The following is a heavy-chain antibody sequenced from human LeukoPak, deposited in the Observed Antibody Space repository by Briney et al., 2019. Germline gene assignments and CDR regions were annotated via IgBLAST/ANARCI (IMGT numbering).Heavy chain of an antibody. CDR1: GFTVSSDY. J-gene: IGHJ3*02. CDR3: ARGQSYYEAFDI. D-gene: IGHD1-26*01. V-gene: IGHV3-53*03. CDR2: IYSGGST. Sequence: GGSLRLSCAASGFTVSSDYMSWVRHPPGKGLVWVSVIYSGGSTNYADSVKGRFTISRDNSKNTLHLQTNSLRVEDTAVYYCARGQSYYEAFDIWGQGTMVTVSS.